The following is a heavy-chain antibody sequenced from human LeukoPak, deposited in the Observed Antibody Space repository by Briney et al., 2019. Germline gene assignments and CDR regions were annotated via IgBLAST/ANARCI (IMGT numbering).Heavy chain of an antibody. CDR2: THYRSKWYY. J-gene: IGHJ6*02. CDR3: ARDPGYYYGMDV. V-gene: IGHV6-1*01. D-gene: IGHD2-15*01. CDR1: GDSVSSNTAA. Sequence: SQTLSLTCVISGDSVSSNTAAWNWVRQSPSRGLEWLGRTHYRSKWYYDYATSVSSRIAINPDTSKNLFSLQLNSVTPEDTAVYYCARDPGYYYGMDVWGQGTTVTVSS.